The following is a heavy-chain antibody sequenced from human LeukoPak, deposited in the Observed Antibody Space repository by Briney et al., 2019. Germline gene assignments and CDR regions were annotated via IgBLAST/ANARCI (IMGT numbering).Heavy chain of an antibody. Sequence: SETLSLTCTVSGGSISSYYWSWIRQPPGKGLEWIGYIYYSGSTNYNPSLKSRVTISVDTSKNQFSLKLSSVTAAYTAVYYCARGSYYRAWNYMDVWGKGTTVTVSS. CDR2: IYYSGST. D-gene: IGHD1-26*01. CDR1: GGSISSYY. V-gene: IGHV4-59*01. CDR3: ARGSYYRAWNYMDV. J-gene: IGHJ6*03.